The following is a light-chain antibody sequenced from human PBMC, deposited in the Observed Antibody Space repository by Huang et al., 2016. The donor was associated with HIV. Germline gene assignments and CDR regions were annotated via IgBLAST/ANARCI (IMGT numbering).Light chain of an antibody. J-gene: IGKJ2*01. Sequence: DIQMTQSPTALSASVGVRVSISCRASQSIISYLNWYQQKPGKAPKLLIYCGSTLQSGVPSRCSGSGSGTEFSLTISSLQPEDFATYFCQQSFSVPYTFGQGTKLEIK. V-gene: IGKV1-39*01. CDR1: QSIISY. CDR3: QQSFSVPYT. CDR2: CGS.